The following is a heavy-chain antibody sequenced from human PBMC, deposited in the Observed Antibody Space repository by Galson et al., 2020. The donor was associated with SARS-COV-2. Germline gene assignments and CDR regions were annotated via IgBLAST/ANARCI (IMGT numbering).Heavy chain of an antibody. V-gene: IGHV4-59*13. Sequence: SETLSLTCTVSGGSISSYYWSWIRQPPGKGLEWIGYIYYSGSTNYNPSLKSRVTISVDTSKNQFSLKLSSVTAADTAGYCCAREPDGGYEEYFDYWGQGTLVTAS. CDR2: IYYSGST. CDR1: GGSISSYY. J-gene: IGHJ4*02. CDR3: AREPDGGYEEYFDY. D-gene: IGHD5-12*01.